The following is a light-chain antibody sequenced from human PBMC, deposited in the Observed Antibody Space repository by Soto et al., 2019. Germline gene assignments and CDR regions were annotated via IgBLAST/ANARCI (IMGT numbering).Light chain of an antibody. CDR3: SSYTTTSTLL. V-gene: IGLV2-14*01. CDR1: SXDVGGYNS. J-gene: IGLJ2*01. Sequence: QSALAQPASVSGSPGQSITICCTGTSXDVGGYNSVSWYQQHPGKAPKLMIYDVSNRPSGVSNRFSGSKSGNTASLTISGLQAEDEADYYCSSYTTTSTLLFGGGTKVTVL. CDR2: DVS.